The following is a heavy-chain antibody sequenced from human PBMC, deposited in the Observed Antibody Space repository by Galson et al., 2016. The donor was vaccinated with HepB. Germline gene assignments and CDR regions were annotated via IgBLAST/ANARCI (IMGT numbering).Heavy chain of an antibody. V-gene: IGHV3-33*06. CDR3: GKGRVAVACGTVDF. Sequence: SLRLSCAASGFNFSSYGMHWVRQAPGKGLEWVGVIWYDGSFKYYGDSVKGRFTISRDSSKSTLYLQINRLRVGDTAVYYCGKGRVAVACGTVDFRGQGTLVTVSS. CDR2: IWYDGSFK. D-gene: IGHD6-19*01. J-gene: IGHJ4*02. CDR1: GFNFSSYG.